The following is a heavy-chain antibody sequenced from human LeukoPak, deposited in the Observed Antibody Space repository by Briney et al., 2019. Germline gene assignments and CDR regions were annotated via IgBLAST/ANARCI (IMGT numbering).Heavy chain of an antibody. CDR3: AAIIGATGTHYFDY. CDR2: IYYSGST. J-gene: IGHJ4*02. D-gene: IGHD6-13*01. V-gene: IGHV4-59*08. Sequence: PSETLSLTCTVSGGSISSYYWSWIRQPPGKGLEWIGYIYYSGSTNYNPSLKSRVTISVDTSKNQFSLKLSSVTAADTAVYYCAAIIGATGTHYFDYWGQGTLVTVSS. CDR1: GGSISSYY.